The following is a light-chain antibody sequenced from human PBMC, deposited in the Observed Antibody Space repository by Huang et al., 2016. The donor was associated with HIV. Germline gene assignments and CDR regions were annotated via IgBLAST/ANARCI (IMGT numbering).Light chain of an antibody. CDR2: WAS. CDR1: QSLLYSSNNKNY. CDR3: QQYYSTPRT. Sequence: DIVMTQSPDSLPVSLGERATIKCRSSQSLLYSSNNKNYLAWYQQRPGQPPKLLIYWASTRESGVPDRCSGGGSGTDFTLTISSLQAEDVSVYYCQQYYSTPRTFGQGTKLEIK. V-gene: IGKV4-1*01. J-gene: IGKJ2*01.